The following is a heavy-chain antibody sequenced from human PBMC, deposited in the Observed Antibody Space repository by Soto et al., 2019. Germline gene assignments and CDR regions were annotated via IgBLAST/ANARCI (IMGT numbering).Heavy chain of an antibody. V-gene: IGHV4-31*03. J-gene: IGHJ5*02. CDR2: IYYSGST. CDR3: ARGLRQENWFDT. Sequence: SETLSLTCTVSGGSISSGGYYWSWIRQHPGKGLEWIGYIYYSGSTYYNPSLKSRVTISVDTSKNQFSLKLSSVTAADTAVYYCARGLRQENWFDTWGQGTLVTVSS. CDR1: GGSISSGGYY.